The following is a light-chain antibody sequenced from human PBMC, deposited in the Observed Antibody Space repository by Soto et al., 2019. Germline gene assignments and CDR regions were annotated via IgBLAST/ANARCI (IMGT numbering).Light chain of an antibody. V-gene: IGLV2-14*03. CDR2: DVS. CDR1: SSDVGAYNY. Sequence: QSVLTQPASVSGSPGQSITISCTGTSSDVGAYNYVSWYQQHPGKAPKLMIFDVSNRPSGVSNRFSGSKSGNTASLTISGLQAEDEADYYCSSYTSTILVLFGGGTKLTVL. CDR3: SSYTSTILVL. J-gene: IGLJ2*01.